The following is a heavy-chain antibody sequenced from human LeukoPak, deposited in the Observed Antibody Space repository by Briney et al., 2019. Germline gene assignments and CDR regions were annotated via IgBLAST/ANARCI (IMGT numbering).Heavy chain of an antibody. Sequence: SETLSLTCTVSGGSISSYYWSWIRQPPGNGLEWIGYIYYSGSTSYNPSLKSRVTISVDTSKNQFSLKLSSVTAADTAVFYCASGYSYGHFDYWGQGTLVTVSS. CDR2: IYYSGST. CDR1: GGSISSYY. V-gene: IGHV4-59*08. J-gene: IGHJ4*02. CDR3: ASGYSYGHFDY. D-gene: IGHD5-18*01.